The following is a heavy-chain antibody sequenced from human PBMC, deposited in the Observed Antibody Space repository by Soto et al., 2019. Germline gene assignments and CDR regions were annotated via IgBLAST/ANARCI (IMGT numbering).Heavy chain of an antibody. D-gene: IGHD2-8*01. V-gene: IGHV1-18*01. J-gene: IGHJ5*01. CDR2: ISGYNGNT. CDR1: GYAFSGYR. Sequence: QVQLVQSGAEMKQPGASVKVSCKTSGYAFSGYRLSWVRQGPGQGLEWMGWISGYNGNTDYAQKFQGRVTMTTDTSTSTAYMELRSLRSDDTAVYYRARDLGPPNWFDSWGQGTLVTVSS. CDR3: ARDLGPPNWFDS.